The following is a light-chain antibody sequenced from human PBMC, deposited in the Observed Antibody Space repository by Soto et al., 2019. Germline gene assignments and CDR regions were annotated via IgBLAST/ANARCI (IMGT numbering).Light chain of an antibody. CDR3: GSWDSRLSAYV. Sequence: QSVMTQPPSVSAAPGQKVTISCSGSSSNIGGNSVSWYQQLPGTAPKLFIFDDNKRPSGIPDRFSGSKSGTSATLGITGFQTGDEADYYCGSWDSRLSAYVFGTGTKLTVL. CDR1: SSNIGGNS. CDR2: DDN. J-gene: IGLJ1*01. V-gene: IGLV1-51*01.